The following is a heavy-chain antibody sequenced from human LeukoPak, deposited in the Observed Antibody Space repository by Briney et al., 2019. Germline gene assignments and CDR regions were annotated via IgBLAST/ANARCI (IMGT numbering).Heavy chain of an antibody. V-gene: IGHV3-11*05. J-gene: IGHJ6*02. CDR2: ISSSSSYT. CDR1: GFTFSDYY. Sequence: GGSLRLSCAASGFTFSDYYMSWIRQAPGKGLEWVSYISSSSSYTNYADSVKGRFTVSRDNAENSLYLQMNGLTAEDTAVYYCARGHYGMDVWGQGTTVTVSS. CDR3: ARGHYGMDV.